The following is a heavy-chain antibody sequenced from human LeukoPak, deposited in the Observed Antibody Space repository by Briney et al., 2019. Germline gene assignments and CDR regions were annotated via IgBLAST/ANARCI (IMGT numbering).Heavy chain of an antibody. J-gene: IGHJ6*03. CDR1: GGSFSGYY. CDR2: INHSGST. D-gene: IGHD6-13*01. Sequence: SETLSLTCAVYGGSFSGYYWSWIRQPPGKGLEWIGEINHSGSTNYNPSLKSRVTISVDTSKNQFSLKLSSVTAADTAVYYCAREDQQLVQFYYYYYMDVWGKGTTVTASS. V-gene: IGHV4-34*01. CDR3: AREDQQLVQFYYYYYMDV.